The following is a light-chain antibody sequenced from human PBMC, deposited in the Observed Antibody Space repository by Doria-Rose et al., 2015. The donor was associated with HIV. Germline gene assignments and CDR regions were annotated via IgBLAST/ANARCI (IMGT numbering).Light chain of an antibody. Sequence: TQSPGTLSLSPGERATLSCRASQSFSSTYLAWYQQKPGQAPSLLIYDGSTRATGIPDRFSASGSGTDFTLTIYRLEPEYFALYYCHQYGTSWTFGQGTKVEI. CDR3: HQYGTSWT. CDR2: DGS. V-gene: IGKV3-20*01. J-gene: IGKJ1*01. CDR1: QSFSSTY.